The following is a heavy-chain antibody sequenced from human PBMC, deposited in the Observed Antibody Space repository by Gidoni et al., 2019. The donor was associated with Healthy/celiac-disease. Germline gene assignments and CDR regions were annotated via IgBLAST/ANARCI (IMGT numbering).Heavy chain of an antibody. J-gene: IGHJ4*02. CDR1: SFTVSSNY. Sequence: EVQLVESGGGLIQPGGSLRLPCAASSFTVSSNYMSWVRQAPGKGLEWVSVIYSGGSTYYADSVKGRLTISRDNSKNTLYLQMNSLRAEDTAVYYCARVNYDSSGYYFDYWGQGTLVTVSS. D-gene: IGHD3-22*01. V-gene: IGHV3-53*01. CDR3: ARVNYDSSGYYFDY. CDR2: IYSGGST.